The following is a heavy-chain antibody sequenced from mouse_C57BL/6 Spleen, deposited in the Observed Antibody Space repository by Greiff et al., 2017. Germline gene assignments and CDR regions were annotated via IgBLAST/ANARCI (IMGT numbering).Heavy chain of an antibody. CDR3: ARVGDFTTVVVPYAMDY. CDR2: MYPGSGST. D-gene: IGHD1-1*01. V-gene: IGHV1-55*01. CDR1: GYTFTSYW. J-gene: IGHJ4*01. Sequence: QVQLQQPGAELVKPGASVKMSCKASGYTFTSYWITWVKQRPGQGLEWIGDMYPGSGSTNYNEKFKSKATLTVDTSSSTAYMQLSSLTSEDSAVYYCARVGDFTTVVVPYAMDYWGQGSSVTVSS.